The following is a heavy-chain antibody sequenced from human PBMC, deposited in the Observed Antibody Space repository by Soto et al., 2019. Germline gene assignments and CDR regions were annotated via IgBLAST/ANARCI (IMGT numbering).Heavy chain of an antibody. CDR2: IYYSGST. V-gene: IGHV4-39*01. CDR1: VGSISSSSYY. J-gene: IGHJ6*02. D-gene: IGHD3-10*01. Sequence: SETLSLTCTASVGSISSSSYYWGWVRQPPGKRLEWIGSIYYSGSTYYNPSLKSRVTISVDTSKNQFSLKLSSVTAADTAVYYCARLNYYGSGPWLDVWGQGTTVT. CDR3: ARLNYYGSGPWLDV.